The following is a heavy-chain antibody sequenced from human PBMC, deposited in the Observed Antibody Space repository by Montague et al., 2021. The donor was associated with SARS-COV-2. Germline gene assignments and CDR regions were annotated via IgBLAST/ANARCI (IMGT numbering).Heavy chain of an antibody. Sequence: SETLSLTCAVYGGSFSGYYWSWNRQPPGKGLEWIGEINHSGSTNYNPSLKSRVTISVDTSKNQLSLELSSVTAADTAVYYCARGRTVTTFYYYYYGMDVWGQGTTVTVSS. CDR1: GGSFSGYY. CDR3: ARGRTVTTFYYYYYGMDV. CDR2: INHSGST. D-gene: IGHD4-17*01. V-gene: IGHV4-34*01. J-gene: IGHJ6*02.